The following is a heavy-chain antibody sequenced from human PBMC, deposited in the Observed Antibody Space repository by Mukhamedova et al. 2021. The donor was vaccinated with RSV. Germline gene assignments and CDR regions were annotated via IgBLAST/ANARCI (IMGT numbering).Heavy chain of an antibody. D-gene: IGHD3-22*01. J-gene: IGHJ6*03. Sequence: MHWVRQAPGKGLEWVAVISTDGSDRFYADSVKGRLTISSDTFENTLYLQLNSLRSEDTGVYFCARDIVVGSAGYMDVWGKGTT. CDR3: ARDIVVGSAGYMDV. CDR2: ISTDGSDR. V-gene: IGHV3-30*04.